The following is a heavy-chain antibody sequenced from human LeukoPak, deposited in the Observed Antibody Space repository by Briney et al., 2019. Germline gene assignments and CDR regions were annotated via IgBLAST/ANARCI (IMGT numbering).Heavy chain of an antibody. V-gene: IGHV3-48*03. CDR2: ISSRGSSI. Sequence: GGSLRLSCAASGFTFSTYEMDWVRQAPGKELEWVSYISSRGSSIYYVDSVKGRFTISRDNAKSSLYLQMSSLRVEDTAVYYCARGAAGVDFDYWGQGTLVTASS. CDR1: GFTFSTYE. CDR3: ARGAAGVDFDY. J-gene: IGHJ4*02. D-gene: IGHD6-13*01.